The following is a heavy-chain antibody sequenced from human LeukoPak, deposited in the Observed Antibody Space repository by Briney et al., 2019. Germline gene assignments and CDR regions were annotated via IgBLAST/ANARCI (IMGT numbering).Heavy chain of an antibody. CDR3: ARDPGAFPYFFDC. CDR1: GFTFSSYA. D-gene: IGHD4/OR15-4a*01. Sequence: PGGSLRLSCAASGFTFSSYAMSWVRQAPGKGLEWVSGISGSGGSTFYAHSVRGRFTISRDNSKNTLYLQMNSLRVEDTAVYFCARDPGAFPYFFDCWGQGTLVTVSS. V-gene: IGHV3-23*01. J-gene: IGHJ4*02. CDR2: ISGSGGST.